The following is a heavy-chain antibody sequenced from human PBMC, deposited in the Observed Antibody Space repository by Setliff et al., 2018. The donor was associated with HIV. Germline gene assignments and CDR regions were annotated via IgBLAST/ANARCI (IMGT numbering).Heavy chain of an antibody. V-gene: IGHV4-39*01. CDR2: FSYSGTT. Sequence: SETLSLTCTVSGGSVSSSSYYWGWLRQPPGKGLEWIASFSYSGTTYYSPSLKSRVTMSVDTSKNQFSLQLSSVTAADTAVYYCARGSSGFRSGSYYNTFIDYWGQGTLVTVSS. CDR3: ARGSSGFRSGSYYNTFIDY. D-gene: IGHD3-10*01. J-gene: IGHJ4*02. CDR1: GGSVSSSSYY.